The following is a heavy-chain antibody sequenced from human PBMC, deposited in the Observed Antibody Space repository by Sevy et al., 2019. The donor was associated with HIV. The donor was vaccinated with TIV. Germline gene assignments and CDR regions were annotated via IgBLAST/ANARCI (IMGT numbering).Heavy chain of an antibody. D-gene: IGHD1-26*01. Sequence: SETLSLTCTVSGGSISSYYWSWIRQPPGKGLEWIGYIYYSGSTNYNPSLKSRVTISVDTSKNQFSLKLSSVTAADTAVYYCARGRGVAVGHTNWFDPWGQGTLVTVSS. V-gene: IGHV4-59*01. CDR1: GGSISSYY. CDR2: IYYSGST. J-gene: IGHJ5*02. CDR3: ARGRGVAVGHTNWFDP.